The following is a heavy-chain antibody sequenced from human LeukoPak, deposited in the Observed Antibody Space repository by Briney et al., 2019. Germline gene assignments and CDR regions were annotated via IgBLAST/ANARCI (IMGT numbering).Heavy chain of an antibody. CDR2: ISYEGSNK. D-gene: IGHD3-10*01. V-gene: IGHV3-30*18. Sequence: GGSLRLSCAASGFTFSSYGMHWVRQAPGKGLEWVAVISYEGSNKYYADSVKGRFTISRDNSKNTLYLQMNSLRAEDTAVYYCAKDYGLRFGELSPDYYYYGMDVWGQGTTVTVSS. J-gene: IGHJ6*02. CDR1: GFTFSSYG. CDR3: AKDYGLRFGELSPDYYYYGMDV.